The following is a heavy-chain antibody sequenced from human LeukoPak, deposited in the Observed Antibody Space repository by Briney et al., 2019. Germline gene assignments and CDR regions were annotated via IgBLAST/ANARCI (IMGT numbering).Heavy chain of an antibody. CDR1: GGSISSSSYF. Sequence: PSETLSLTCTVSGGSISSSSYFWGWIRQAPGKGLEWIGSIYHSGSTYYNPSLKSRVTLSVDKSKNQFSLKLSSVTAADTSIYYCTSGYFVHTFDFWGQGTLVTVSS. V-gene: IGHV4-39*01. CDR2: IYHSGST. CDR3: TSGYFVHTFDF. D-gene: IGHD2-2*03. J-gene: IGHJ4*02.